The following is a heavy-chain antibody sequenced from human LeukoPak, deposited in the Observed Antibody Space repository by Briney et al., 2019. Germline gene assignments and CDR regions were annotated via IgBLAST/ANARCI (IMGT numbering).Heavy chain of an antibody. CDR1: GFAFGDHG. CDR3: ARAPITSPFYFDY. Sequence: GGSLRLSCTASGFAFGDHGMSWVRQVPGKGLEWVSGINWSGGSTGYADPLRGRFTISRDNAKNSLYLQIDSLRVEDTALYYCARAPITSPFYFDYWGQGTLVTVSS. CDR2: INWSGGST. V-gene: IGHV3-20*04. D-gene: IGHD2-2*01. J-gene: IGHJ4*02.